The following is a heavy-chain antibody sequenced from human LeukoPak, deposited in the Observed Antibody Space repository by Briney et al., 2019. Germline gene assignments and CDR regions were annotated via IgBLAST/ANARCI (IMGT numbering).Heavy chain of an antibody. D-gene: IGHD1-26*01. CDR3: ARADSGSYSSLFDP. J-gene: IGHJ5*02. V-gene: IGHV1-2*02. Sequence: ASVKVSCKASGYTFTAYYMHWLRQAPGQGLECMGWINPNSGDVNYAQKFQGRVTMTRDTSISTAYLELSRLRSDDTAVYYCARADSGSYSSLFDPWGQGTLVTVSS. CDR1: GYTFTAYY. CDR2: INPNSGDV.